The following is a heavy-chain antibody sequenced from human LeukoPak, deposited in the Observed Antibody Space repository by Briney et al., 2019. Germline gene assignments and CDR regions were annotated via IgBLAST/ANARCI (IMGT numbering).Heavy chain of an antibody. CDR2: IHHDGSNK. J-gene: IGHJ5*02. V-gene: IGHV3-30*02. CDR1: GFTFSSYG. D-gene: IGHD3-16*01. CDR3: AKGDKMLTWRRTYNRFDP. Sequence: PGGSLRLSCAASGFTFSSYGMHWVRAAPGKGLDWEAFIHHDGSNKYYADSVRGRFTISRDNSKNTLYLQMNSLRAEDTAVYFCAKGDKMLTWRRTYNRFDPWGQGTLVTVSS.